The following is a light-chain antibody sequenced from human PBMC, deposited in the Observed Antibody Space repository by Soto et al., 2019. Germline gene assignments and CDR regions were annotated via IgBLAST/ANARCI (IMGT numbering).Light chain of an antibody. Sequence: QSALTQPAPVAGSPGQSLTISCPGTSSDVGSYNLVSWYQQHPGKAPKLMIYEVSKRPSGVSNRFSGSKSGNTASLTISGLQAEDEADYYCCSYAGSSTFVFGTGTKVTVL. J-gene: IGLJ1*01. V-gene: IGLV2-23*02. CDR2: EVS. CDR3: CSYAGSSTFV. CDR1: SSDVGSYNL.